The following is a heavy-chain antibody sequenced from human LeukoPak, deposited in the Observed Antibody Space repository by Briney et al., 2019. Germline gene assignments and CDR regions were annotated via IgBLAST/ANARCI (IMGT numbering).Heavy chain of an antibody. Sequence: ASETLSLTCTVSGGSVSSGSYYWSWIRHPPGKGLEWIGYIYYSGSTNYNPSLKSRVTISVDTSKNQFSLKLSSVTAADTAVYYCARVVVPAENWFDPWGQGTLVTVSS. V-gene: IGHV4-61*01. CDR2: IYYSGST. CDR3: ARVVVPAENWFDP. D-gene: IGHD2-2*01. CDR1: GGSVSSGSYY. J-gene: IGHJ5*02.